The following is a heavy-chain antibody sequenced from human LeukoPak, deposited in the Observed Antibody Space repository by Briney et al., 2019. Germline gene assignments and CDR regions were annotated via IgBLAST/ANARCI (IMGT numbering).Heavy chain of an antibody. CDR3: ARDRSGHIYGRFDS. V-gene: IGHV4-59*01. CDR1: GGSINTYY. D-gene: IGHD5-18*01. Sequence: TSETLSLTCTVSGGSINTYYWSWIRQPPGKGLEWIASVYHSGTSNYNPSLRSRVSISADTSKNQFSLRVDSVTAADTALYYCARDRSGHIYGRFDSWGPGALVTVSS. J-gene: IGHJ4*02. CDR2: VYHSGTS.